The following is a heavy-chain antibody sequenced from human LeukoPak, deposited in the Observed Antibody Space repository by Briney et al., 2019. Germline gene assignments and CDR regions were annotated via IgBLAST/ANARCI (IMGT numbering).Heavy chain of an antibody. CDR2: IYTRGST. V-gene: IGHV4-61*02. CDR1: GGSISSGSYY. D-gene: IGHD6-13*01. J-gene: IGHJ6*03. CDR3: ARVDSSSWYDYYYMDV. Sequence: PSQTLSLTCTVSGGSISSGSYYWTWIRQPAGKGLEWIGRIYTRGSTNYNPSLKSRVTISVDTSKNQFSLKLSSVTAADTAVYYCARVDSSSWYDYYYMDVWGKGTTVTVSS.